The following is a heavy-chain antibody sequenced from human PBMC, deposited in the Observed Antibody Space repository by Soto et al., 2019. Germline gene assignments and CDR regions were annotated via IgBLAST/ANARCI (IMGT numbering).Heavy chain of an antibody. J-gene: IGHJ6*02. CDR3: ARDGRRNYDFWSGYYTGGYYYGMDV. Sequence: GGSLRLSCAASGFTFISYWMSWVRQAPGKGLEWVANIKQDGSEKYYVEFVKGRFTISRENAKNSLYLQMNSLRAEDTAVYYCARDGRRNYDFWSGYYTGGYYYGMDVWGQGTTVTVSS. D-gene: IGHD3-3*01. CDR2: IKQDGSEK. V-gene: IGHV3-7*05. CDR1: GFTFISYW.